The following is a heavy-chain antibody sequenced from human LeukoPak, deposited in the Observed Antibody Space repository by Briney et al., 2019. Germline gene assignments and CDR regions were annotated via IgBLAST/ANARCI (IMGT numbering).Heavy chain of an antibody. CDR2: ISAYNGNT. V-gene: IGHV1-18*01. D-gene: IGHD6-13*01. J-gene: IGHJ6*02. CDR1: GYTFTSYG. Sequence: ASVKVSCKASGYTFTSYGISWVRQAPGQGLEWMGWISAYNGNTNYAQKLQGRVTMTTDTSTSTAYMELRSLRSDDTAVYYCARQVWRQLVRDYYGMDVWGQGTTVTVSS. CDR3: ARQVWRQLVRDYYGMDV.